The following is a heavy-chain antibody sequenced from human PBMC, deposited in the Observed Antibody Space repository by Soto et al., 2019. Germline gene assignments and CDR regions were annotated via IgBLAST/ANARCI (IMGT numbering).Heavy chain of an antibody. J-gene: IGHJ6*01. CDR2: ISYDGSNK. CDR1: VCTFSSYA. Sequence: VGSLRLSCASSVCTFSSYAMHCVRQSPGKWLEWVAVISYDGSNKYYADSVKGRFTISRDNSKNTLYLQMNSMRAEDTAVYYCARDVYCSSTTSYYYYYGMEFWGQGTTVIVS. V-gene: IGHV3-30-3*01. D-gene: IGHD2-2*01. CDR3: ARDVYCSSTTSYYYYYGMEF.